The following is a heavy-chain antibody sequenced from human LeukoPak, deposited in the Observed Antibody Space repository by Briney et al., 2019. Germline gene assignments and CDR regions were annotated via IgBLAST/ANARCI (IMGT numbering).Heavy chain of an antibody. J-gene: IGHJ3*01. D-gene: IGHD5-24*01. CDR3: VGVAVEKASIKGLDV. Sequence: SSGTLSLTCAVSGVSVRSYNYWSWVRQPPGKSLEWLGEVYHSGSTIYNPSLESRITISMDTSKNQFSLRLTSVTAADTAVYYCVGVAVEKASIKGLDVWGRGTMVTVSS. CDR1: GVSVRSYNY. CDR2: VYHSGST. V-gene: IGHV4-4*02.